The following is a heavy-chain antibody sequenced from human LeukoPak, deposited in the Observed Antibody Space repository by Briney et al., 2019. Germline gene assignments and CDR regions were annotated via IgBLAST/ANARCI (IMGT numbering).Heavy chain of an antibody. V-gene: IGHV4-31*03. J-gene: IGHJ5*02. Sequence: PSETLSLTCTVSGDSISSGDYFWSWLRLHPGKGLEWIGYIYYTGGTYYNPSLKSRVTISVDTSKNHFSLKLSSVTAADTAVYYCARAGGYSYGSRNWFDPRGQGTLVTVSS. CDR3: ARAGGYSYGSRNWFDP. CDR1: GDSISSGDYF. D-gene: IGHD5-18*01. CDR2: IYYTGGT.